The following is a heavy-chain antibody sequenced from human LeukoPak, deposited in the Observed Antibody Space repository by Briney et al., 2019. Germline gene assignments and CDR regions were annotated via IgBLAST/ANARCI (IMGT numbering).Heavy chain of an antibody. CDR1: GGSISSYY. J-gene: IGHJ4*02. CDR3: ARVRVGATRYYFDY. CDR2: IYYSGST. D-gene: IGHD1-26*01. V-gene: IGHV4-59*01. Sequence: PSETLSLTCTVSGGSISSYYWSWIRQPPGKGLEWLGYIYYSGSTNYNPSLKSRVTISVDTSKNQFSLKLSSVTAADTAVYYCARVRVGATRYYFDYWGQGTLVTVSS.